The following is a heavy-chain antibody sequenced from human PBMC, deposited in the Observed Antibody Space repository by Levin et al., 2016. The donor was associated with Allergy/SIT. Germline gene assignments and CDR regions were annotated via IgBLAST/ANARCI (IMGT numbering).Heavy chain of an antibody. J-gene: IGHJ3*02. CDR2: VSNSGAST. CDR1: GFTFSSYA. Sequence: LSLTCAASGFTFSSYAMNWVRQAPGRGLEWVSAVSNSGASTYYTNSVKGRFTISRDNSKKSLYLQMNSLRAEDTAVYYCAKGRQWLAPDAFDIWGQGTMVTVSS. V-gene: IGHV3-23*01. D-gene: IGHD6-19*01. CDR3: AKGRQWLAPDAFDI.